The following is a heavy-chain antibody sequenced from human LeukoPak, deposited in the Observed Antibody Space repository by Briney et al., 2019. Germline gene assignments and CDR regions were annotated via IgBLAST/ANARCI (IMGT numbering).Heavy chain of an antibody. CDR2: INSDGSST. J-gene: IGHJ4*02. Sequence: PGGSLRLSCAASAFTFSSYWMHWVRHVPGKGLVWVSRINSDGSSTSYADSVKGRFTISRDNAKNTLYLQMNSLRAEDTAVYYCARVAAAKHFDYWGQGTLVTVSS. D-gene: IGHD6-13*01. V-gene: IGHV3-74*01. CDR1: AFTFSSYW. CDR3: ARVAAAKHFDY.